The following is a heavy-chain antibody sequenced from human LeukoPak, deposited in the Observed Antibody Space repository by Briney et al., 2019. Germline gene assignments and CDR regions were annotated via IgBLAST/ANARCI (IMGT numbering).Heavy chain of an antibody. Sequence: PGGSLRLSCAASGFTFSSYSMNWVRQAPGKGLVWVSRINTDGSSTSYADSVKGRFTISRDNAKNTLYLQMNSLRAEDTAVYYCARGLTIAAAGTVLYWGQGTLVTVSS. CDR1: GFTFSSYS. CDR3: ARGLTIAAAGTVLY. D-gene: IGHD6-13*01. J-gene: IGHJ4*02. V-gene: IGHV3-74*01. CDR2: INTDGSST.